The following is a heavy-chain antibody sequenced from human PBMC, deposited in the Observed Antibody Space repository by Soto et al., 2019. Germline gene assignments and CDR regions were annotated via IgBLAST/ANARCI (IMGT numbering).Heavy chain of an antibody. D-gene: IGHD3-22*01. CDR1: GFTFSSYW. Sequence: EVQLVESGGGLVQPGGSLRLSCAASGFTFSSYWMSWVRQAPGKGLEWVANIKQDGSEKYYVDSVKGRFTISRENAKNSLYLQMNSLRAEDTAVYYCARVAHGYYDSSGDLSYDYWGQGTLVTVSS. CDR2: IKQDGSEK. V-gene: IGHV3-7*01. J-gene: IGHJ4*02. CDR3: ARVAHGYYDSSGDLSYDY.